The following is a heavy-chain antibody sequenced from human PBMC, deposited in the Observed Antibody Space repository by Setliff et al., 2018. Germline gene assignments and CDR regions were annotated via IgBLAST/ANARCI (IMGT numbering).Heavy chain of an antibody. J-gene: IGHJ4*02. CDR3: ARLPNYVWGSPVDY. CDR2: ILYSGRT. CDR1: GASITNINYY. V-gene: IGHV4-39*01. D-gene: IGHD3-16*01. Sequence: PSETLSLTCTVSGASITNINYYWGLICQPPGKGLEWIGSILYSGRTFYNPSLKSRVTISVDTSKNQFSLTLSSVTAADTAVYYCARLPNYVWGSPVDYWGQGTLVTVSS.